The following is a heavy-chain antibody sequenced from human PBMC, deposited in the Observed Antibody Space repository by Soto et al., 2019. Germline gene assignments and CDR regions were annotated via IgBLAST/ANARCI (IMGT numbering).Heavy chain of an antibody. CDR3: AKDIVVVVAATPLDV. Sequence: SLRLSCAASGFTFSSYAMSWVRQAPGKGLEWVSAISGSGGSTYYADSVKGRFTISRDNSKNTLYLQMNSLRAEDTAVYYCAKDIVVVVAATPLDVWGQGTTVTVSS. CDR1: GFTFSSYA. D-gene: IGHD2-15*01. J-gene: IGHJ6*02. V-gene: IGHV3-23*01. CDR2: ISGSGGST.